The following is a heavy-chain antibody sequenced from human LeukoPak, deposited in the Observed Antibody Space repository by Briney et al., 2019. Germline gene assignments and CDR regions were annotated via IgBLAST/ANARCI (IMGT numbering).Heavy chain of an antibody. D-gene: IGHD3-22*01. Sequence: SETPSLTCAVYGGSFSGYYWSWIRQPPGKGLEWIGEINHSGSTNYNPSLKSRVTMSVDTSKNQFSLKLSSVTAADTAVYYCARDHDSSQGFDYWGQGTLVTVSS. CDR2: INHSGST. J-gene: IGHJ4*02. V-gene: IGHV4-34*01. CDR3: ARDHDSSQGFDY. CDR1: GGSFSGYY.